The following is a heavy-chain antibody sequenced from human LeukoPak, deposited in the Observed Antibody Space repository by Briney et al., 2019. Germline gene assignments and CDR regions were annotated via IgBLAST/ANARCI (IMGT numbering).Heavy chain of an antibody. V-gene: IGHV3-66*01. CDR3: ARWAGYSSTWYGLFDY. Sequence: PGGSLRFSCAASGFTVSTTYMSWVRQAPGKGLEWISVIYSGGSTYYADSVKGRFTISRDNSKNTLYLQMNSLRAEDTAVYYCARWAGYSSTWYGLFDYWGQGTLVTLSS. D-gene: IGHD6-13*01. CDR1: GFTVSTTY. CDR2: IYSGGST. J-gene: IGHJ4*02.